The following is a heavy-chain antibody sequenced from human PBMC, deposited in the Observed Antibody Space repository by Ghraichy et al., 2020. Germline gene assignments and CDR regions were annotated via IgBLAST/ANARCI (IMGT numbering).Heavy chain of an antibody. CDR3: AGKQTGLDY. CDR2: LYGDGTT. Sequence: ETLSLTCAASEFSVGDNYMTWVRQAAGKGLEWVSHLYGDGTTAYADSVKGRFAISRDNSKNMLFLHMNGLRVEDTAVYYCAGKQTGLDYWGQGILVTVSS. CDR1: EFSVGDNY. V-gene: IGHV3-53*01. D-gene: IGHD6-13*01. J-gene: IGHJ4*01.